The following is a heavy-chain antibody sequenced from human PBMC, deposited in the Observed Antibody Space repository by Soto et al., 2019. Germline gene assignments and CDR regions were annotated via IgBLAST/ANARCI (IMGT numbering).Heavy chain of an antibody. CDR1: GFTLRLHA. CDR2: SWYDGSNK. D-gene: IGHD6-13*01. Sequence: QVQLVESGGGVIQPGRSLRLSCAASGFTLRLHAMHWVRQAPGKGLEWVAQSWYDGSNKYYTDSVKGRFTVSRDDFKNTVFLQMDSLRAEDTAVYYCARDGQQLTPYALDVWGQGTMVIVSS. CDR3: ARDGQQLTPYALDV. J-gene: IGHJ6*02. V-gene: IGHV3-33*08.